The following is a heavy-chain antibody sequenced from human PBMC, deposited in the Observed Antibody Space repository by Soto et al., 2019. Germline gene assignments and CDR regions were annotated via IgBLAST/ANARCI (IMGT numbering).Heavy chain of an antibody. V-gene: IGHV4-59*01. J-gene: IGHJ6*02. Sequence: QVQLQESGPGLVKPSETLSLTCTVSGGSISSYYWSWIRQPPGKGLEWIGYIYYSGSTNYSPSLKSRVTISVVTSKNQFSLNLSSVTAADTAVYYCAREGVSSSWYYYYALDVWGQGTTVTVSS. CDR3: AREGVSSSWYYYYALDV. D-gene: IGHD6-13*01. CDR1: GGSISSYY. CDR2: IYYSGST.